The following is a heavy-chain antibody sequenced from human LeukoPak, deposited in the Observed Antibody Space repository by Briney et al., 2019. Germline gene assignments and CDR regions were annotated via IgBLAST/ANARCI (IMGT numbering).Heavy chain of an antibody. Sequence: GGSLTLYCAVSGIALSNYGMSWVGQAPGKGLEWVAGITGSGGSTNYADSVKGRFTISRDNPKNTLYLQMNSLRAEDTAVYFCAKRGVVIRVILVGFHKEAYYFDSWGQGALVTVSS. J-gene: IGHJ4*02. V-gene: IGHV3-23*01. CDR3: AKRGVVIRVILVGFHKEAYYFDS. CDR1: GIALSNYG. CDR2: ITGSGGST. D-gene: IGHD3-22*01.